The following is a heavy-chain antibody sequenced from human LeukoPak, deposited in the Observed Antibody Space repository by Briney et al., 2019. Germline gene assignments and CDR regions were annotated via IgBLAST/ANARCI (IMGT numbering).Heavy chain of an antibody. Sequence: GGFLRLCCAASGFSFSSYAMSWLRQAAGEVLEWVSAISGSGGSTYYADSVKGRFTISRDNSKNTLYLQMNSLRAEDTAVYYCANEYGDYWGQGPLVTVSS. CDR3: ANEYGDY. V-gene: IGHV3-23*01. D-gene: IGHD3-10*01. CDR1: GFSFSSYA. CDR2: ISGSGGST. J-gene: IGHJ4*02.